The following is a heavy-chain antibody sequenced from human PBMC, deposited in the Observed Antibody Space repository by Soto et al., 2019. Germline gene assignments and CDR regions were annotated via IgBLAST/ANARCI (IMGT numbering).Heavy chain of an antibody. CDR1: GGSFSGYY. CDR3: ATMNYYDSSGVLH. Sequence: QVQLQQWGAGRLKPSETLSLTCAVYGGSFSGYYWSWIRQPPGKGLEWIGEINHSGSTNYNPSLKSRVTISVDTSKNQFSLKLSSVTAADTAVYYCATMNYYDSSGVLHWGQGTLVTVSS. V-gene: IGHV4-34*01. D-gene: IGHD3-22*01. CDR2: INHSGST. J-gene: IGHJ1*01.